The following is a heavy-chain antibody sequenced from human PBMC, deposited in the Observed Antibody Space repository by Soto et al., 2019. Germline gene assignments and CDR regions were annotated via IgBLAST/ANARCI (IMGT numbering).Heavy chain of an antibody. J-gene: IGHJ6*02. V-gene: IGHV3-23*01. Sequence: VGSLRLSCAASGFTFSSYAMSWVRQAPGKGLEWVSAISGSGGSTYYADSVKGRFTISRDNSKNTLYLQMNSLRAEDTAVYYCAKDSINYYDSSGSLSGMDVWGQGTTVTVS. CDR1: GFTFSSYA. D-gene: IGHD3-22*01. CDR3: AKDSINYYDSSGSLSGMDV. CDR2: ISGSGGST.